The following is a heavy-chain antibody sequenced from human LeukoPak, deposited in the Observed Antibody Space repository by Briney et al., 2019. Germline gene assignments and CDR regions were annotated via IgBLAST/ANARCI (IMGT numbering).Heavy chain of an antibody. D-gene: IGHD1-26*01. CDR1: GFTFSSYG. CDR2: IRYDGSDK. Sequence: PGGSRRLSCAASGFTFSSYGVHWVRQAPGKGLEWVSFIRYDGSDKHYADSVKGRFTVSRDNSKNTLYLQMNSLRAEDTAVYYCAKDLSGSYTDFDSWGQGTLVTVSS. V-gene: IGHV3-30*02. CDR3: AKDLSGSYTDFDS. J-gene: IGHJ4*02.